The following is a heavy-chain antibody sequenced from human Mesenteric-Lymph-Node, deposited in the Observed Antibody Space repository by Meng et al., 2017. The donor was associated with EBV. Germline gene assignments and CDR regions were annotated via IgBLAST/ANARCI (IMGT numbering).Heavy chain of an antibody. CDR3: AREGESWHDAFDI. D-gene: IGHD6-13*01. V-gene: IGHV3-74*01. Sequence: EVQLVGSGGGLIQPGGSLRLSCVASGFTFSSYWMHWVRQAPGKGLVWVSRINSDGSNTWYADSVKGRFTIARDNAKNTFYLQMNSLRAEDTAVYYCAREGESWHDAFDIWGQGTMVTVSS. J-gene: IGHJ3*02. CDR1: GFTFSSYW. CDR2: INSDGSNT.